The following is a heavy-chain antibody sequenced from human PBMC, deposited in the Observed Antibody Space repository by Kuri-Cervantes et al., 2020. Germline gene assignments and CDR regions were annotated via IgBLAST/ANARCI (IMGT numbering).Heavy chain of an antibody. J-gene: IGHJ4*02. CDR3: ARLGMAGYFDY. V-gene: IGHV4-31*03. CDR2: IYYSGST. CDR1: GGSISSGGYY. Sequence: SETLSLTCTVSGGSISSGGYYWSWIRQHPGKGLEWIGYIYYSGSTYGNPSLKSRVTISIDTSKNQFSLKLTSVTAADTAVYYCARLGMAGYFDYWGQGTLVTVSS. D-gene: IGHD6-19*01.